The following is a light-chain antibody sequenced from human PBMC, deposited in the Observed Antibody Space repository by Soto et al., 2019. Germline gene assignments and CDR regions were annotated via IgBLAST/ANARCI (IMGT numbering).Light chain of an antibody. CDR3: CSFAGTSYV. Sequence: QSVLTQPRSVSGSPGQSVTISCTGTSSDVGGYKSVSWYQHHPGKAPKLMIYDVSKRPSGVPDRFSGSKSGNTASLTISGLQAEDEADYYCCSFAGTSYVFGTGTKLTVL. V-gene: IGLV2-11*01. CDR2: DVS. J-gene: IGLJ1*01. CDR1: SSDVGGYKS.